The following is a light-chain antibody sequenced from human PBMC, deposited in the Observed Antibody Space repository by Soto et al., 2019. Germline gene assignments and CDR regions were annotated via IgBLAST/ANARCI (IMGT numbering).Light chain of an antibody. CDR3: KQSKSFTLT. CDR1: QGIDRW. J-gene: IGKJ4*01. Sequence: QMTQSPSTLSASVGDRVTITCRASQGIDRWLAWYQQKQGKAPKLLIYAASSLRSGVPSRFSGSGSGTDGSITISSLQQEDGATYYCKQSKSFTLTFGGGTKVDIK. V-gene: IGKV1-12*01. CDR2: AAS.